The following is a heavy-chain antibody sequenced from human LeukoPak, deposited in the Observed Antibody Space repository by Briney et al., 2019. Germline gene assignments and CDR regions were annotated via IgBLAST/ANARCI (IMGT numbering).Heavy chain of an antibody. CDR1: GGSFSGYY. D-gene: IGHD6-13*01. V-gene: IGHV4-34*01. CDR3: ARARLLGYSSSRAWFDP. J-gene: IGHJ5*02. CDR2: INHSGST. Sequence: PSETLSLTCAVYGGSFSGYYWSWIRQPPGKGLEWIGEINHSGSTNYNPSLKSRVTISVDTSKNQFSLKLSSVTAADTAVYYCARARLLGYSSSRAWFDPWGQRTLVTVSS.